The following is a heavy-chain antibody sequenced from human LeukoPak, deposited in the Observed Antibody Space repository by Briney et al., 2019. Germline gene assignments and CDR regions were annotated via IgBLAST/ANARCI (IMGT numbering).Heavy chain of an antibody. D-gene: IGHD2-2*01. CDR3: ARDNRLEEGTSRNSVVPASPFDY. J-gene: IGHJ4*02. Sequence: ASLKVSCKASGYTFTSYYMHWVRQAPGQGLEWMGIINPSGGSTSYAQKFQGRVTMTRDMSTGTVYMELSSLRSEDTAVYYWARDNRLEEGTSRNSVVPASPFDYWGQGTLVTVSS. CDR1: GYTFTSYY. CDR2: INPSGGST. V-gene: IGHV1-46*01.